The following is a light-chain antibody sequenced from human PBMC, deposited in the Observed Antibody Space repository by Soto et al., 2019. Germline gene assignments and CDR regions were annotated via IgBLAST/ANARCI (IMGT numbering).Light chain of an antibody. CDR2: GAS. V-gene: IGKV3-15*01. Sequence: ELVMTQSPATLSVSPGARATLSCRASQSVSSNLAWYQQKPGQAPRLLIYGASTRATGIPARFSGSGSGTEFIITISSLQSEDFELYYCQQYNNWPQTLGQGTKVDIK. CDR1: QSVSSN. J-gene: IGKJ1*01. CDR3: QQYNNWPQT.